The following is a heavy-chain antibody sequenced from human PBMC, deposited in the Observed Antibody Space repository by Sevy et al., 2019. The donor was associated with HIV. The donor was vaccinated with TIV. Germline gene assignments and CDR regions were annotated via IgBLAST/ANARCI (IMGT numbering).Heavy chain of an antibody. CDR3: ARASSPYCGGDCLYAFNI. CDR1: GFTFSSFS. Sequence: GGSLRLSCAASGFTFSSFSMNWVRQAPGKTLEWISYISSSGSSIYYEDSVKGGFSISRDNAKRSLYLQMKSLRNEDTAVFYCARASSPYCGGDCLYAFNIWGQGTMVTVSS. V-gene: IGHV3-48*02. CDR2: ISSSGSSI. D-gene: IGHD2-21*02. J-gene: IGHJ3*02.